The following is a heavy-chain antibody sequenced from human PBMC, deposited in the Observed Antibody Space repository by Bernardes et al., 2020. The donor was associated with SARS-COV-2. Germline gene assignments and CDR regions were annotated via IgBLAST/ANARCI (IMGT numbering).Heavy chain of an antibody. CDR1: GFSLSNYW. D-gene: IGHD6-25*01. V-gene: IGHV3-74*01. CDR3: GKRAAVASHWYFDL. CDR2: IGDGAT. Sequence: WSLRPSCEASGFSLSNYWMHWVRQVPGKGLVWLSRIGDGATTYADAVKGRFTISRDKARNTLHLQMDNLRVEDTAVYYCGKRAAVASHWYFDLWGRGTLFTVSS. J-gene: IGHJ2*01.